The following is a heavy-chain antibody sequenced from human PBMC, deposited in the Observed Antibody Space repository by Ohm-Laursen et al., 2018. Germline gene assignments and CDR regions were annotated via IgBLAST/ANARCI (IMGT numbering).Heavy chain of an antibody. CDR2: IWYDGSNK. Sequence: LSLTCAASGFIFSSFGMHWVRQAPGKGLEWVAFIWYDGSNKYSADSVKGRFIISRDNSKNTLYLQMNSLRAEDTAVYYCARWFSGYGYDYWGQGTVVTVSS. V-gene: IGHV3-33*08. J-gene: IGHJ4*02. CDR1: GFIFSSFG. CDR3: ARWFSGYGYDY. D-gene: IGHD5-12*01.